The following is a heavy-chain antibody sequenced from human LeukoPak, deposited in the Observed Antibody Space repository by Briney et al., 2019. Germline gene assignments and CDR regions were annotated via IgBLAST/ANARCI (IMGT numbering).Heavy chain of an antibody. J-gene: IGHJ6*02. V-gene: IGHV3-33*01. CDR1: GFTFSSYG. Sequence: GRSLRLSCAASGFTFSSYGMHWVRQAPGKGLEWVAVIWYDGSNKYYADSVKGRFTISRDNSKNTLYLQMNSLRAEDTAVYYCARDTSPPWGSHIAFYGMSVWGQGTTVTVSS. CDR2: IWYDGSNK. D-gene: IGHD3-16*01. CDR3: ARDTSPPWGSHIAFYGMSV.